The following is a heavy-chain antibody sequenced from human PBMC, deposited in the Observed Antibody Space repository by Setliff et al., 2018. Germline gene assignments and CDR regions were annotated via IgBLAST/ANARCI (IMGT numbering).Heavy chain of an antibody. CDR3: TRVTHGLAAPEDY. CDR2: ISPYSGNT. J-gene: IGHJ4*02. CDR1: GYTFTNYG. V-gene: IGHV1-18*01. Sequence: ASVKVSCKASGYTFTNYGVTWVRQAPGQGLEWMGWISPYSGNTYYAPELQGRVTLTTDTSTTTAYLELRSLTSDDTAVYYCTRVTHGLAAPEDYWGQGTLVTVS. D-gene: IGHD2-15*01.